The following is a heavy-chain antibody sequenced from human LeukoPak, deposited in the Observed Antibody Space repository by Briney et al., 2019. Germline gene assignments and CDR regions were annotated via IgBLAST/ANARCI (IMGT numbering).Heavy chain of an antibody. D-gene: IGHD3-22*01. Sequence: PGGSLRLSCAASGFTFNSYSMNWVRQAPGKGLEWVSSISSSSTLIYYADSMKGRFTISRDNAKNSLYPHMNSLRAEDTAVYYCASGYYYDSSGFQSHAFDIWGQGTMVTVSS. CDR3: ASGYYYDSSGFQSHAFDI. CDR2: ISSSSTLI. CDR1: GFTFNSYS. V-gene: IGHV3-21*01. J-gene: IGHJ3*02.